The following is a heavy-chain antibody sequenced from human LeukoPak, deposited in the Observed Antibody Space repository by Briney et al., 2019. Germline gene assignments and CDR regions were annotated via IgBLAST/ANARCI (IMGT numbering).Heavy chain of an antibody. CDR1: GYTFTSYA. CDR3: AKVDSSSSLDY. D-gene: IGHD6-6*01. CDR2: INAGNGNT. J-gene: IGHJ4*02. V-gene: IGHV1-3*01. Sequence: EASVNVSCKASGYTFTSYAMHWVRQAPGQRLEWMGWINAGNGNTKYSQKFQGRVTITRDTSASAAYMELSSLRSEDTAVYYCAKVDSSSSLDYWGQGTLVTVSS.